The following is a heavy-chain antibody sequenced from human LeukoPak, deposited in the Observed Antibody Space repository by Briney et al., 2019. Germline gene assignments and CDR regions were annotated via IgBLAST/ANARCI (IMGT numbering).Heavy chain of an antibody. CDR2: ISSSSSYI. CDR1: GFTFSSYS. CDR3: ARGFGSYGMGV. J-gene: IGHJ6*02. D-gene: IGHD3-10*01. Sequence: GGSLRLSCAASGFTFSSYSMNWVRQAPGKGLEWVSSISSSSSYIYYADSVKGRFTISRDNAKNSLYLQMNSLRAEDTAVYYCARGFGSYGMGVWGQGTTVTVSS. V-gene: IGHV3-21*01.